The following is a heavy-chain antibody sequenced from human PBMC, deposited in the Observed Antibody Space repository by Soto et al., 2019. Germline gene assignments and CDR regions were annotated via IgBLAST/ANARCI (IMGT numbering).Heavy chain of an antibody. CDR1: GGSFSGYY. CDR3: AREGEMATI. D-gene: IGHD5-12*01. Sequence: SETLSLTCAVYGGSFSGYYWSWIRQPPGKGLEWIGEINHSGSTNYNPSLKSRVTISVDTSRNQFSLKLSSVTAADTAVYYCAREGEMATIWGQGTLVTVSS. V-gene: IGHV4-34*01. J-gene: IGHJ4*02. CDR2: INHSGST.